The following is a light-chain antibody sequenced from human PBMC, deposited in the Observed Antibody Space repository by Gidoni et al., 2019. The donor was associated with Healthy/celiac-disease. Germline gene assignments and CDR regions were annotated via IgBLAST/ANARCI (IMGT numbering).Light chain of an antibody. J-gene: IGLJ2*01. Sequence: SYVLTQPPSVSVATGKTDRITCGGNYIGSKSVHWYQKKPGQAAVLVIYYVSDRPSGIPERFSVSNSGNTATLTISRVEAGDEADYYCQVWDSSSDHVLFGGGSKLTVL. CDR2: YVS. V-gene: IGLV3-21*04. CDR3: QVWDSSSDHVL. CDR1: YIGSKS.